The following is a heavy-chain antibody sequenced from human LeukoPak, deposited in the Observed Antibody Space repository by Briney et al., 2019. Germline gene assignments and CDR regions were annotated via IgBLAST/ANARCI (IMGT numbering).Heavy chain of an antibody. CDR3: ARGSIAAADGGPRTDY. CDR1: GGSISAYY. Sequence: SETLSLTCTVSGGSISAYYGSWIRQPAGKGLEWIGRIYTSGSTNYNPSLKSRVTISVDTSKNQFSLKLSSVTAADTAVYYCARGSIAAADGGPRTDYWGQGTLVTVSS. V-gene: IGHV4-4*07. D-gene: IGHD6-13*01. J-gene: IGHJ4*02. CDR2: IYTSGST.